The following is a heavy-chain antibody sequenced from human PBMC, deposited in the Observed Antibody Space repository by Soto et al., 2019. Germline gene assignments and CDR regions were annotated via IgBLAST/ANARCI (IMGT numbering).Heavy chain of an antibody. CDR1: GGSVNRGGYS. D-gene: IGHD2-2*01. J-gene: IGHJ5*02. Sequence: SETMALRCALCGGSVNRGGYSLSWMRQTPGKGLEWLAYIYRTGHTIYNPSLNSRATISLDEPNNQFSLHLTSVTAADTAVYYCARSIVTPSAMFDHWGQGILVTVSS. CDR3: ARSIVTPSAMFDH. V-gene: IGHV4-30-2*01. CDR2: IYRTGHT.